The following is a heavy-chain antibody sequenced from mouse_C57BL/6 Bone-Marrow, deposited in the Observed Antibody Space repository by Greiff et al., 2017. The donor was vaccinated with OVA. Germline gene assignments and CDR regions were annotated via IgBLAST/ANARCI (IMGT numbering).Heavy chain of an antibody. J-gene: IGHJ3*01. CDR1: GFTFSDYG. V-gene: IGHV5-15*01. CDR2: ISNLAYSI. Sequence: EVKLMESGGGLVQPGGSLKLSCAASGFTFSDYGMAWVRQAPRKGPEWVAFISNLAYSIYYADTVTGRFTFSRENAKNTLYLEMSSVRSEDTAMDYCARGAWFDYWGQGTLVTVSA. CDR3: ARGAWFDY.